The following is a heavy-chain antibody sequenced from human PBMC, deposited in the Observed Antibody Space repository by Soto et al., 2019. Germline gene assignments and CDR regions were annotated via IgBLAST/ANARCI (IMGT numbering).Heavy chain of an antibody. J-gene: IGHJ4*02. Sequence: PGGSLRLSCTASGFTFTSYGMGWVRQAPGKGLQWVSTIRGDGGQAHYTDSVKGRFSISRDNSKNTVYLQMASLRAEDTAMYFCARDVGIDSDDFLAYWGQGTPVTVSS. CDR3: ARDVGIDSDDFLAY. CDR1: GFTFTSYG. CDR2: IRGDGGQA. D-gene: IGHD3-9*01. V-gene: IGHV3-23*01.